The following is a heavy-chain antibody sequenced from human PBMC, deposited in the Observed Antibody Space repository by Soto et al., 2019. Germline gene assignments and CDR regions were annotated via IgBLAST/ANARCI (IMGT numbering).Heavy chain of an antibody. D-gene: IGHD3-22*01. CDR2: IKQDGSEK. CDR1: GFTFSSYW. Sequence: GGSLRLSCAASGFTFSSYWMSWVRQAPGKGLEWVANIKQDGSEKYYVDSVKGRFTISRDNAKNSLYLQMNSLRAEDTAVYYCARVPYYYDSSGYSYWYFDLWGRGTLVTVSS. J-gene: IGHJ2*01. V-gene: IGHV3-7*03. CDR3: ARVPYYYDSSGYSYWYFDL.